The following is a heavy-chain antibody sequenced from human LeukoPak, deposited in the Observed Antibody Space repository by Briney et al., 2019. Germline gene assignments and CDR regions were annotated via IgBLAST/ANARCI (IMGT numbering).Heavy chain of an antibody. V-gene: IGHV4-59*01. J-gene: IGHJ4*02. Sequence: SETLSLTCTVSGGSISSYYWSWIRQPPGKGLEWIGYIYYSGSTNYNPSLKSRVTISVDTSKNQFSLKLSSVTAADTAVYYCARAYDSNGYEVDYWGQGTLVTVSS. D-gene: IGHD3-22*01. CDR3: ARAYDSNGYEVDY. CDR2: IYYSGST. CDR1: GGSISSYY.